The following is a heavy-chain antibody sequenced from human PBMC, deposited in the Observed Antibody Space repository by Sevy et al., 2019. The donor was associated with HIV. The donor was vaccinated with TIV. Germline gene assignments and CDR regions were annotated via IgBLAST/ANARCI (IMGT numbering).Heavy chain of an antibody. CDR3: ARDHNNWNYVYY. V-gene: IGHV1-69*13. CDR1: GGTFSSYA. D-gene: IGHD1-7*01. CDR2: IIPIFGTA. J-gene: IGHJ4*02. Sequence: ASVKVSCKASGGTFSSYAISWVRQAPGQGLEWMGGIIPIFGTANYAQKFQGRVTITADESTSTAYMELSSLRSEDKAVYYCARDHNNWNYVYYWGQGTLVTVSS.